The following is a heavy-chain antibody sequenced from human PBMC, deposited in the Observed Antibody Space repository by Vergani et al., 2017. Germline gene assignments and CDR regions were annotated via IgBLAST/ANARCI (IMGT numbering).Heavy chain of an antibody. CDR1: GFTSAGYA. V-gene: IGHV3-23*04. CDR2: ISGSGGST. J-gene: IGHJ6*03. Sequence: EVQLEESGGGLVLPGRSLGLSCVASGFTSAGYAMHWVRQAPGKGLEWVSAISGSGGSTYYADSVKGRFTISRDNSKNTLYLQMNSLRAEDTAVYYCAKGLNGVGCSXTSCYRNYYYYMDVWGKGTTVTVSS. D-gene: IGHD2-2*01. CDR3: AKGLNGVGCSXTSCYRNYYYYMDV.